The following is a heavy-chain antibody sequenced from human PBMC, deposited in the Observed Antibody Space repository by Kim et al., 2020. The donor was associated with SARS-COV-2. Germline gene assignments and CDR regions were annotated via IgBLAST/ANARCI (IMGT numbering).Heavy chain of an antibody. J-gene: IGHJ6*02. D-gene: IGHD1-26*01. CDR2: INPNSGGT. V-gene: IGHV1-2*06. CDR3: AALVGANYYYYGMDV. CDR1: GYTFTGYY. Sequence: ASVKVSCKASGYTFTGYYMHWVRQAPGQGLEWMGRINPNSGGTNYAQKFQGRVTMTRDTSISTAYMELSRLRSDDTAVYYCAALVGANYYYYGMDVWGQGTTVTVSS.